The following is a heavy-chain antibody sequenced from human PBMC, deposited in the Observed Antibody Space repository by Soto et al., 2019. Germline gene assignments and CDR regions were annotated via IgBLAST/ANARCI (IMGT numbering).Heavy chain of an antibody. CDR3: AKRLGIAAAEAYMDV. CDR1: GFTFSSYA. Sequence: GGSLRLSCAASGFTFSSYAMSCVRQAPGKGLEWVSAISGSGSSTYYADSVKGRFTISRDNSKNTLYRQMNSLRAEDRAVYYCAKRLGIAAAEAYMDVWGKGTTVTVSS. CDR2: ISGSGSST. J-gene: IGHJ6*03. V-gene: IGHV3-23*01. D-gene: IGHD6-13*01.